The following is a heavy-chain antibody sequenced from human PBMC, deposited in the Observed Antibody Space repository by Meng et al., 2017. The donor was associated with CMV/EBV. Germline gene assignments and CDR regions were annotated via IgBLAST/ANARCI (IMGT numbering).Heavy chain of an antibody. J-gene: IGHJ5*01. CDR1: GYTIPSVG. CDR3: SGGGGGNWFDS. Sequence: GQLAQYRAGATTVAASLHVSCHSSGYTIPSVGISWVRQAPGQGLEWMGWSSAYNGNTYYGQKPQGRVTMATDTSTSTACMGSRSLRFYDSAVDYCSGGGGGNWFDSWGQGALVTVSS. V-gene: IGHV1-18*01. CDR2: SSAYNGNT. D-gene: IGHD2-15*01.